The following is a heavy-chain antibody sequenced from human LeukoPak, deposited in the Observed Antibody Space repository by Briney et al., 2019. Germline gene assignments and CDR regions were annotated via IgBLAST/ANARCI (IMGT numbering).Heavy chain of an antibody. V-gene: IGHV1-46*01. CDR2: INPRGDIT. CDR3: ARPAYCDGTYCGYWLDP. CDR1: GSTFTWFL. D-gene: IGHD2-21*01. Sequence: ASVNVSCKTYGSTFTWFLIHWVRQAPGQGLEWVGTINPRGDITSYAQRFQGRVTLTEDTSTSTFYLELSSLTSDDTAVYFCARPAYCDGTYCGYWLDPWGPGTLVTVSS. J-gene: IGHJ5*02.